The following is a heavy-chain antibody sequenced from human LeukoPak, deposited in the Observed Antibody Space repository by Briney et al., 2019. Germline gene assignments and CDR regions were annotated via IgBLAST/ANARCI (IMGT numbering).Heavy chain of an antibody. J-gene: IGHJ4*02. Sequence: SVKVSCKASGGTFSSYAISWVRQAPGQGLEWMGGIIPIFGTANYAQKFQGRVTIPAGESTSTAYMELSSLRSEDTAVYYCARVYSSGYYLYFDYWGQGTLVTVSS. V-gene: IGHV1-69*13. D-gene: IGHD3-22*01. CDR3: ARVYSSGYYLYFDY. CDR2: IIPIFGTA. CDR1: GGTFSSYA.